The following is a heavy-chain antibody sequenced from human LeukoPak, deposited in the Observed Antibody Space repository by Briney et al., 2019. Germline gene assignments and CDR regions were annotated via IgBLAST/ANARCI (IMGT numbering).Heavy chain of an antibody. CDR1: GFTFSSYS. CDR3: AKAPYYYYYMDV. V-gene: IGHV3-21*04. CDR2: ISSSSSYI. J-gene: IGHJ6*03. Sequence: GGSLRLSCAASGFTFSSYSMNWVRQAPGKGLEWVSSISSSSSYIYYADSVKGRFTISRDNAKNSLYLQMNSLRAEDTALYYCAKAPYYYYYMDVWGKGTTVTVSS.